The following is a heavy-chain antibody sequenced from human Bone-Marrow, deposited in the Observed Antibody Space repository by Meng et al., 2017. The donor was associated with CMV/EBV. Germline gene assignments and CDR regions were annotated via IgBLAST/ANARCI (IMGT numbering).Heavy chain of an antibody. D-gene: IGHD3-3*01. CDR2: ISSSGSTI. CDR3: ARIYYDFWSGYYKGGYYFDY. Sequence: GESLKISCAASGFTVSRNHMSWVRQVPGKGLEWVSYISSSGSTIYYADSVKGRFTISRDNAKNSLYLQMNSLRAEDTAVYYCARIYYDFWSGYYKGGYYFDYWGPGTLVTVSS. V-gene: IGHV3-48*03. J-gene: IGHJ4*02. CDR1: GFTVSRNH.